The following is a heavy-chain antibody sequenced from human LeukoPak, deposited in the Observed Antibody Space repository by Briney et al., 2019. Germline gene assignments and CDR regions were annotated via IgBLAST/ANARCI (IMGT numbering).Heavy chain of an antibody. CDR2: IDSNGNIT. Sequence: GGSLRLSCAASGFTFSSYWMHWVRQAPGKGLVWVSRIDSNGNITSYADSVKSPFTISRDNAKNTLYLQMNSLRAEDTAVYYCARISYDSSGYYDYWGPGNLGSVSS. CDR1: GFTFSSYW. D-gene: IGHD3-22*01. CDR3: ARISYDSSGYYDY. V-gene: IGHV3-74*01. J-gene: IGHJ4*02.